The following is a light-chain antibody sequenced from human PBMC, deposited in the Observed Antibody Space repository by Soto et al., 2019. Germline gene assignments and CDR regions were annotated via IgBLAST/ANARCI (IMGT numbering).Light chain of an antibody. Sequence: ALSAYMGDRVTITCRASQTISNYLNWYQQKPGKAPVLLIFAASSLQSGVPSRFSGSRSGRNFTLAISSLQPADSAIYYCQQTYSVPPPFG. CDR2: AAS. V-gene: IGKV1-39*01. CDR1: QTISNY. CDR3: QQTYSVPPP. J-gene: IGKJ1*01.